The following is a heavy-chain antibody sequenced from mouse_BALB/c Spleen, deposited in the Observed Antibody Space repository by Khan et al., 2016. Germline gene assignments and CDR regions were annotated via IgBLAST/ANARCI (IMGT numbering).Heavy chain of an antibody. D-gene: IGHD1-2*01. CDR2: INPDSSTI. Sequence: EVKLLESGGGLVQPGGSLKLSCVASGFDFSRYWMSWVRQAPGKGLEWIGEINPDSSTINYTPSLKDKFIISRDNAKITLYLQMSKVRSEDTALYCCASLHYYGRFAYWGQGTLVTVSA. CDR1: GFDFSRYW. J-gene: IGHJ3*01. V-gene: IGHV4-1*02. CDR3: ASLHYYGRFAY.